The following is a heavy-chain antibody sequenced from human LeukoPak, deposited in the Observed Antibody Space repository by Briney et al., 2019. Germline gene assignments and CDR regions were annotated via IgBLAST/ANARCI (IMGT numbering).Heavy chain of an antibody. CDR1: GGSISSYY. Sequence: SETLSLTCTVSGGSISSYYWSWIRQPPGKGLEWIGYIFYSGNTNYNPSLKSRVTISVETSKNQFSLKLSSVTAADTAVYYCARESRYCSSTSCYTHGYFDYWGQGTLVTVSS. J-gene: IGHJ4*02. CDR2: IFYSGNT. CDR3: ARESRYCSSTSCYTHGYFDY. V-gene: IGHV4-59*12. D-gene: IGHD2-2*02.